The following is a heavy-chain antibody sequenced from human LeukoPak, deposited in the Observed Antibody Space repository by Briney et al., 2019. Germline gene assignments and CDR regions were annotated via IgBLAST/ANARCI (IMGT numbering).Heavy chain of an antibody. D-gene: IGHD1-26*01. CDR1: GYSFTSYW. CDR3: ARRRQGGSYNDAFDI. CDR2: IYPGDSDT. Sequence: GESLKISCKGSGYSFTSYWIGWVRQMPGKGLEWMGIIYPGDSDTRYSPSFQGQVTISADKSISTAYLQSSSLKASDTAMYYCARRRQGGSYNDAFDIWGQGTMVTVSS. J-gene: IGHJ3*02. V-gene: IGHV5-51*01.